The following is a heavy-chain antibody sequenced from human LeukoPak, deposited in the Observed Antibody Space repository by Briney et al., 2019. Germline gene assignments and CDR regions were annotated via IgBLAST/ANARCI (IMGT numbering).Heavy chain of an antibody. Sequence: GASVKVSCKASGYTFTGYCMHWVRQAPGQGLEWMGWINPNSGGTNYAQKFQGRVTMTRDTSISTAYMELSRLRSDDTAVYYCARENPLSFMVRGVILWFDPWGQGTLVTASS. J-gene: IGHJ5*02. CDR1: GYTFTGYC. CDR3: ARENPLSFMVRGVILWFDP. V-gene: IGHV1-2*02. D-gene: IGHD3-10*01. CDR2: INPNSGGT.